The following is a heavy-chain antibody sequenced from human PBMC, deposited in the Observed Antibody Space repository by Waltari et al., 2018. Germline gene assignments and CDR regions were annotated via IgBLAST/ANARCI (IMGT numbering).Heavy chain of an antibody. CDR3: ARGTKQQLAPRSLSGYYYYMDV. J-gene: IGHJ6*03. Sequence: QVQLQESGPGLVKPSETLSLTCTVSGGSISSYYWSWIRQPPGKGLEWIGYIYYSGSTNYTPALKSRVTISVDTSKNQFSLKLSSVTAADTAVYYCARGTKQQLAPRSLSGYYYYMDVWGKGTTVTVSS. V-gene: IGHV4-59*01. CDR2: IYYSGST. CDR1: GGSISSYY. D-gene: IGHD6-13*01.